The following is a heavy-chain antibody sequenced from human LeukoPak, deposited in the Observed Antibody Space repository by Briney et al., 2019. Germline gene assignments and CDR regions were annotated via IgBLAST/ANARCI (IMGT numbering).Heavy chain of an antibody. CDR1: GFTFSSYA. CDR2: ISYDGSNK. J-gene: IGHJ4*02. CDR3: AKDRLRYFDWLSIEPSVPSGLGNPDY. Sequence: GRSLRLSCAASGFTFSSYAMHWVRQAPCKGLEWVAVISYDGSNKYYADSVKGRFTISRDNSKNSLYLQMNSLRAEDTAVYYCAKDRLRYFDWLSIEPSVPSGLGNPDYWGQGTLVTVSS. V-gene: IGHV3-30*18. D-gene: IGHD3-9*01.